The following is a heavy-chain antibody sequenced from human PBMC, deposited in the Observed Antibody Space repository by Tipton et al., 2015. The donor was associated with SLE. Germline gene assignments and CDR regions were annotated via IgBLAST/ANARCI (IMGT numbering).Heavy chain of an antibody. Sequence: TLSLTCTVSGGSISSGGYYWSWIRQPPGKGLEWIGEINHSGRTNYNPSLKSRVTISVDTSKNQFSLKLSSVTAADTAVYYCAREQQLVLDYWGQGTLVTVSS. J-gene: IGHJ4*02. D-gene: IGHD6-13*01. CDR2: INHSGRT. V-gene: IGHV4-39*07. CDR3: AREQQLVLDY. CDR1: GGSISSGGYY.